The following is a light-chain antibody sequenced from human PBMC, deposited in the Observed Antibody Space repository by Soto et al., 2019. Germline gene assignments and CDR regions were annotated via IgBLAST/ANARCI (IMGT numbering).Light chain of an antibody. CDR2: WAS. J-gene: IGKJ1*01. V-gene: IGKV4-1*01. CDR3: QQYYRTPPT. Sequence: DIEMTQSPDSLAVSLGERATINCKSSQSVLYSSNNKNYLAWYQQKPGQPPKLLIYWASTRESGVPDRFSGSGSGTDFTLTISSLQAEDVAVYYCQQYYRTPPTFGQGTKVDIK. CDR1: QSVLYSSNNKNY.